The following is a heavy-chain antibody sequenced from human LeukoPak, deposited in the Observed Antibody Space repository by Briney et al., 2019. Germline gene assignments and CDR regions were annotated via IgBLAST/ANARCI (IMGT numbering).Heavy chain of an antibody. D-gene: IGHD4-17*01. CDR3: AKETVYYFDY. CDR2: ISSSGGTT. Sequence: QSGGSLRLSCAASGFTFSSNAMSWVRQAPGKGLEYVSGISSSGGTTYYADSVKGRFTISRDNSKNTLYLQMNSLRAEDTAVYYCAKETVYYFDYWGQGTLVTVSS. J-gene: IGHJ4*02. CDR1: GFTFSSNA. V-gene: IGHV3-23*01.